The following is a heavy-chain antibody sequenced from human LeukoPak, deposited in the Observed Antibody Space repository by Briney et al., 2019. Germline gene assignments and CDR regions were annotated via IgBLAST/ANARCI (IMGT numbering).Heavy chain of an antibody. D-gene: IGHD4-23*01. CDR3: AREGNTNSLWVKWFDP. V-gene: IGHV3-48*03. CDR2: ISGSDSTI. Sequence: PGGSLRLSCAASGFTFSSYEMNWVRQAPGKGLEWVSYISGSDSTIYYADSVKGRFTISRDNSKNTLYLQMDSLRAEDAAIYYCAREGNTNSLWVKWFDPWGQGTLVTVSS. J-gene: IGHJ5*02. CDR1: GFTFSSYE.